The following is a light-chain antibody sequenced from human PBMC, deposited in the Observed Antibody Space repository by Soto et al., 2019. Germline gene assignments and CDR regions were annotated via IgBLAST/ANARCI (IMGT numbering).Light chain of an antibody. Sequence: DIQMTQSPSTLSAYVGDRVTITCRASQSVNSWLAWYQQKPGRAPKLLIYSVSNLDSGVPSRFSGSGSGTEFTLTISCLQPDDFATYYCQSFSSYSRPFAQGNTV. CDR2: SVS. CDR3: QSFSSYSRP. CDR1: QSVNSW. V-gene: IGKV1-5*01. J-gene: IGKJ1*01.